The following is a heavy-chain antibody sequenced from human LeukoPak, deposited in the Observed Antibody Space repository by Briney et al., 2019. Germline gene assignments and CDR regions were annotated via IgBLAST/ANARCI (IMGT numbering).Heavy chain of an antibody. V-gene: IGHV3-66*01. D-gene: IGHD3-22*01. CDR3: ARDPEDSSADAFDI. CDR1: GFTVSSNY. J-gene: IGHJ3*02. Sequence: GRSLRLSCAASGFTVSSNYMSWVRQAPGKGLEWVSVIYSGGSTYYADSVKGRFTISRDNSKNTLYLQMNSLRAEDTAVYYCARDPEDSSADAFDIWGQGTMVTVSS. CDR2: IYSGGST.